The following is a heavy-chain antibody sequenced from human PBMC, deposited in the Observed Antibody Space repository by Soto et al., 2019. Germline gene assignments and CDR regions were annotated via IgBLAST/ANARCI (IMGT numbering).Heavy chain of an antibody. V-gene: IGHV1-2*02. CDR3: ARLSPALWLVGGLGWFDP. J-gene: IGHJ5*02. D-gene: IGHD6-19*01. CDR1: GYTFTGYY. Sequence: ASVKVSCKASGYTFTGYYMHWVRQAPGQGLEWMGWINPNSGGTNYAQKFQGRVTMTRDTSISTAYMELSRLRSDDTAVYYCARLSPALWLVGGLGWFDPWGQGTLVTVSS. CDR2: INPNSGGT.